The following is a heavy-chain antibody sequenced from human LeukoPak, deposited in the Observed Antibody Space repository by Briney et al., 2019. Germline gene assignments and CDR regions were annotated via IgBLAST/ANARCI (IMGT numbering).Heavy chain of an antibody. CDR1: GYTFTSYD. V-gene: IGHV1-18*01. CDR2: ISAYNGNT. Sequence: ASVKVSCKASGYTFTSYDISWVRQAPGQGLEWMGWISAYNGNTNYAQKLQGRVTMTTDTSTSTAYMELKSLRSDDTAVYYCARVVRGVIGYYNYMDVWGKGTTVTISS. D-gene: IGHD3-10*01. CDR3: ARVVRGVIGYYNYMDV. J-gene: IGHJ6*03.